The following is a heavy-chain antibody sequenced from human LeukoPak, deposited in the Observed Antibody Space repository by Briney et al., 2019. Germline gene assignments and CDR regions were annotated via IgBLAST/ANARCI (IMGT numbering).Heavy chain of an antibody. J-gene: IGHJ4*02. CDR1: GGSISSYY. V-gene: IGHV4-4*07. D-gene: IGHD1-26*01. CDR2: IYTSGST. CDR3: ARENSGSYREFDY. Sequence: PSETPSLTCTVSGGSISSYYRSWIPQPAGKGQEWIVRIYTSGSTNYNASLKSRVSMSVDTSKNQFSLKLSSVTAADTAVFYCARENSGSYREFDYWGQGTLVTVS.